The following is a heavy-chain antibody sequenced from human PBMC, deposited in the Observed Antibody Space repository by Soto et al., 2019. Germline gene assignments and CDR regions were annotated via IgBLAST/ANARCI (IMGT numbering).Heavy chain of an antibody. D-gene: IGHD3-3*01. Sequence: GGSLRLSCAASGLPFSTYAMRWVRQAPGKGLEWVSLIGESGTPTYYADSVKGRFTISRDNSKNTLYLQMNSLRVEDSAVYFCAKDDSLEWFFPLDAWGQGTLVTVSS. CDR2: IGESGTPT. CDR1: GLPFSTYA. J-gene: IGHJ5*02. V-gene: IGHV3-23*01. CDR3: AKDDSLEWFFPLDA.